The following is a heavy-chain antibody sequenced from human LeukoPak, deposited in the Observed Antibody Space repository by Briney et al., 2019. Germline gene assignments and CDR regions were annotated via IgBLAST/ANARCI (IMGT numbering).Heavy chain of an antibody. CDR1: GGSISSYY. V-gene: IGHV4-59*12. J-gene: IGHJ4*02. CDR3: AREGRRFLEL. D-gene: IGHD3-3*01. CDR2: IYYSGST. Sequence: SETLSLTFTVSGGSISSYYWSWIRQPPGKGLEWIGYIYYSGSTNYNPSLKSRVTISVDTSKNQFSLKLSSVTAADTAVYYCAREGRRFLELWGQGTLVTVSS.